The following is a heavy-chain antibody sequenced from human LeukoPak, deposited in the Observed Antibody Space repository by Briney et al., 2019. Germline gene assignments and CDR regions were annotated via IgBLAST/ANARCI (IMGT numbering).Heavy chain of an antibody. V-gene: IGHV4-59*01. CDR2: IYYTGST. CDR3: ARVYQSAEYYFDY. Sequence: SETLSLTCTVSGGSIDSYYWSCVRQPPGKGLEWIGYIYYTGSTEYHPSLKSRVTISLDTSKNQFSLKLTSVTAADTAVFYCARVYQSAEYYFDYWGQGNLVSVSS. D-gene: IGHD2-2*01. CDR1: GGSIDSYY. J-gene: IGHJ4*02.